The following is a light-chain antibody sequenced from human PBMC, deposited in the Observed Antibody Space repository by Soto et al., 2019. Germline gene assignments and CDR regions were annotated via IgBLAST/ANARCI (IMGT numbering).Light chain of an antibody. CDR3: QAWDSSTANVV. V-gene: IGLV3-1*01. J-gene: IGLJ2*01. CDR1: KLGDKY. CDR2: QHS. Sequence: SYELTQPPSVSVSPGQTANITCSGDKLGDKYACWYQQRPGQSPVLVIYQHSKRPSGIPERFSGSNSGNTATLTISGTQAMDEADYYCQAWDSSTANVVFGGGTKFTVL.